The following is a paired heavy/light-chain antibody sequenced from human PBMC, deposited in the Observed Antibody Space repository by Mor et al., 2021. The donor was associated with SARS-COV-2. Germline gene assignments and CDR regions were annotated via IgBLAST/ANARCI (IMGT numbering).Light chain of an antibody. Sequence: QSVLTQPPSASGTPGQRVTISCSGSSSNIGTNTVNWYQQLPGTAPKLLIYTNDHRPSGVPDRFSGSKYDTSASLAISGLQSEDEGDYYCAAWDDSLNGVVFGGGTKLTVL. CDR2: TND. J-gene: IGLJ2*01. V-gene: IGLV1-44*01. CDR1: SSNIGTNT. CDR3: AAWDDSLNGVV.
Heavy chain of an antibody. V-gene: IGHV2-70*01. D-gene: IGHD4-17*01. Sequence: HVTLRESGPALVKPTQTLTLTCTFSGFSLTTSRMSLGWIRQPPGKALEWLALIDWDDDKYYSTSLRARLTISKDTSKNQVVLTMTNMDPVDTATYFCARGAMAYDYGGDGANWFDPWGQGILVTVSS. CDR3: ARGAMAYDYGGDGANWFDP. J-gene: IGHJ5*02. CDR1: GFSLTTSRMS. CDR2: IDWDDDK.